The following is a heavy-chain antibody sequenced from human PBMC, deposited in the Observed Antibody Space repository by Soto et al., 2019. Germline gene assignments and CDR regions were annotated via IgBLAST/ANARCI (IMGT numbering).Heavy chain of an antibody. D-gene: IGHD2-15*01. Sequence: XXVKVSCKASGYTFTSDGISCVRHAPGQGLEWMGWISAYNGNTNYAQKLQGRVTMTTDTSTSTAYMELRSLRSDDTPVYYCARDIVVVVAATSGDWFDPWGQGTLVTVSS. J-gene: IGHJ5*02. V-gene: IGHV1-18*04. CDR2: ISAYNGNT. CDR3: ARDIVVVVAATSGDWFDP. CDR1: GYTFTSDG.